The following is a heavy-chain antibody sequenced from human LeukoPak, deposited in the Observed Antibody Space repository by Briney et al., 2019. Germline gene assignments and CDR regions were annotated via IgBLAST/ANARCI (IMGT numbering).Heavy chain of an antibody. CDR1: GYTFTGYY. Sequence: GASVKVSCKASGYTFTGYYMHWVRQAPRQGLEWMGWINPNSGGTNYAQKFQGRVTMTRDTSISTAYMELSRLRSDDTAVYYCARTYYDSSGYYGYWGQGTLVTVSS. J-gene: IGHJ4*02. V-gene: IGHV1-2*02. D-gene: IGHD3-22*01. CDR2: INPNSGGT. CDR3: ARTYYDSSGYYGY.